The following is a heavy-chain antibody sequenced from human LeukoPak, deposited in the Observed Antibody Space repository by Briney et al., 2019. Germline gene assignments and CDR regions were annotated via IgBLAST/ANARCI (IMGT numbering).Heavy chain of an antibody. D-gene: IGHD3-3*01. CDR2: FDPEDGGT. Sequence: GASVKVSCKVSGYTLTELSMHWVRQAPGKGLEWMGGFDPEDGGTIYAQKFQGRVTMTEDTSTDTAYMELSSLRSEDTAVYYCATSKKKYDFWSGYSVTGYYYYYGMDVWGQGATVTVSS. CDR3: ATSKKKYDFWSGYSVTGYYYYYGMDV. V-gene: IGHV1-24*01. J-gene: IGHJ6*02. CDR1: GYTLTELS.